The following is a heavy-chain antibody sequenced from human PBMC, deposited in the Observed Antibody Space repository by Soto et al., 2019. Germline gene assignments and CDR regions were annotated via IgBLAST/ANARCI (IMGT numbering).Heavy chain of an antibody. CDR3: ARDRRTIFGVLDAFDI. CDR1: GGSISSGGYY. Sequence: PSETLSLTCTVSGGSISSGGYYWSWIRQHPGKGLEWIGYIYYSGSTYYNPSLKSRVTISVDTSKNQFSLKLSSVTAADTAVYYCARDRRTIFGVLDAFDIWGQGTMVTVSS. V-gene: IGHV4-31*03. CDR2: IYYSGST. D-gene: IGHD3-3*01. J-gene: IGHJ3*02.